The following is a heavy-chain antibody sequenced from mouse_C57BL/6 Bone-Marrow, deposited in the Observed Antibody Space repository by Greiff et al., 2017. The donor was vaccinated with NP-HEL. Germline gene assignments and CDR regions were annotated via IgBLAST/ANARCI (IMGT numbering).Heavy chain of an antibody. CDR3: AISLIYYDYALFAY. CDR2: IYPGDGDT. CDR1: GYAFSSYW. V-gene: IGHV1-80*01. D-gene: IGHD2-4*01. Sequence: VQLQESGAELVKPGASVKISCKASGYAFSSYWMNWVKQRPGKGLEWIGQIYPGDGDTNYNGKFKGKATLTADKSSSTAYMQLSSLTSEDSAVYFCAISLIYYDYALFAYWGQGTLVTVSA. J-gene: IGHJ3*01.